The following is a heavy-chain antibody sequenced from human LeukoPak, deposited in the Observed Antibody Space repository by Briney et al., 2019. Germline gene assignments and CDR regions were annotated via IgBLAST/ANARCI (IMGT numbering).Heavy chain of an antibody. J-gene: IGHJ4*02. CDR2: ISSSGSTI. D-gene: IGHD3-10*01. V-gene: IGHV3-48*03. CDR3: ATSYYYGSGSYYNFLY. CDR1: GFTFSSYE. Sequence: GGSLRLSCAASGFTFSSYEVNWVRQAPGKGLEWVSYISSSGSTIYYADSVKGRFTISRDNAKNSLYLQMNSLRAEDTAVYYCATSYYYGSGSYYNFLYWGQGTLVTVSS.